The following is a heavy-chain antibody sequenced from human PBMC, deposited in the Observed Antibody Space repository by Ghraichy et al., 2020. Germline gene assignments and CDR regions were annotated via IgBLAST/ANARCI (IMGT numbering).Heavy chain of an antibody. Sequence: ASVKVSCKASGYTFTGYYIHWVRQAPGQGLELMGRIHPNSGATNYAQEFQGRVTMTRDTSISTSYMDLSSLRSDDTAVYYCARDFWLLGGDVWGTGTTVTVSS. CDR2: IHPNSGAT. J-gene: IGHJ6*04. CDR3: ARDFWLLGGDV. CDR1: GYTFTGYY. D-gene: IGHD3-3*01. V-gene: IGHV1-2*06.